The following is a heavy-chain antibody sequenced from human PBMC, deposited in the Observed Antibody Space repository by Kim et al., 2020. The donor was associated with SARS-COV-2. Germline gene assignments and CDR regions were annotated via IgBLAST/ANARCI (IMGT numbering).Heavy chain of an antibody. CDR1: GYTFTSYY. J-gene: IGHJ4*02. CDR3: APEVPRSYHFDY. CDR2: INPSGAGT. V-gene: IGHV1-46*01. D-gene: IGHD1-26*01. Sequence: ASVKVSCKASGYTFTSYYMHWVRQAPGQGLEWMGLINPSGAGTTYAQKFQGRVTMTRDTSTSTVYMELSSLRSDDTAVYYCAPEVPRSYHFDYWGRGTLVTVSS.